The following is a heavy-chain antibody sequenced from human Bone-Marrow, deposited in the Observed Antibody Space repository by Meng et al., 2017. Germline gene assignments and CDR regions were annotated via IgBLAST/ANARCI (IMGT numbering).Heavy chain of an antibody. CDR1: GGTFCSDA. CDR2: IIPIFGTA. J-gene: IGHJ1*01. V-gene: IGHV1-69*01. Sequence: QAPRVQCGGWGKESGASVKVPGKASGGTFCSDAIRWVRQAPGQGLEWMGGIIPIFGTANYAQKFQGRVTITADESTSTAYMELSSLRSEDTAVYYCAREGIAAASLQDWGQGTLVTVSS. D-gene: IGHD6-13*01. CDR3: AREGIAAASLQD.